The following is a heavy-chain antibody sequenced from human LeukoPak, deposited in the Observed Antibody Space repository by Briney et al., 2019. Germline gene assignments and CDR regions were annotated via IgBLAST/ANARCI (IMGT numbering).Heavy chain of an antibody. CDR2: IYYSGST. J-gene: IGHJ6*03. CDR3: ARGGMTGFGELSNYYYYYYMDV. Sequence: SETLSLTCTVSGGSISSYYWSWIRQPPGKGLEFIGYIYYSGSTYYNPSLRSRVTISVDTSKNQFSLKLSSVTAADTAVYYCARGGMTGFGELSNYYYYYYMDVWGKGTTVTISS. CDR1: GGSISSYY. D-gene: IGHD3-10*01. V-gene: IGHV4-59*12.